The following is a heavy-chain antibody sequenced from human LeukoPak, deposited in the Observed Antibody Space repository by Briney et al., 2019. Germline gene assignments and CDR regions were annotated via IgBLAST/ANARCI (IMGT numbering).Heavy chain of an antibody. V-gene: IGHV1-2*02. J-gene: IGHJ4*02. CDR2: INPSSGGT. CDR3: ASPLGYYDSSGYYGRMDY. CDR1: GYTFTGYY. D-gene: IGHD3-22*01. Sequence: GASVKVSCKASGYTFTGYYMHWVRQAPGQGLEWMGWINPSSGGTNYAQKFQGRVTMTRDTSISTAYMELSRLRSDDTAVYYCASPLGYYDSSGYYGRMDYWGQGTLVTVSS.